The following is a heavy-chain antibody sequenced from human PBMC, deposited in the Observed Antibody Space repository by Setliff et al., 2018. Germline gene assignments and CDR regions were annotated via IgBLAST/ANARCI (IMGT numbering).Heavy chain of an antibody. D-gene: IGHD2-2*01. CDR2: ISTYTGNT. CDR1: GYTFSSYG. V-gene: IGHV1-18*01. CDR3: SRLVRYCTRTTCQRASGAEL. Sequence: VSCKASGYTFSSYGIIWVRQAPGQGLEWMGWISTYTGNTNYAQKLQGRVTMTTDTSTSTAYLELRSLTSDDTAVYYCSRLVRYCTRTTCQRASGAELWGQGSLVTVSS. J-gene: IGHJ4*02.